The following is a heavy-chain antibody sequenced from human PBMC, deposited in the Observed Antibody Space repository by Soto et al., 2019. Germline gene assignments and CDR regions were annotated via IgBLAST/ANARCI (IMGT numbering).Heavy chain of an antibody. J-gene: IGHJ6*02. CDR1: GFTFSSYA. CDR2: ISGSGGIT. V-gene: IGHV3-23*01. D-gene: IGHD3-10*01. CDR3: ARARRGAPYYYNMDL. Sequence: GGSLRLSCIASGFTFSSYAMTWVRQAPGKGLEWVSDISGSGGITYYADSVKGRFTISRDNSKNTLNLQMNSLRADDTAVYYCARARRGAPYYYNMDLWGQGTQVTVSS.